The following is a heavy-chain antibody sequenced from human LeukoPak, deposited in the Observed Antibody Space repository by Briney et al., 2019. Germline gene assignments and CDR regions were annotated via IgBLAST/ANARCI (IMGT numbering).Heavy chain of an antibody. CDR3: ARGRGGIGPVYYFDY. D-gene: IGHD3-16*01. J-gene: IGHJ4*02. CDR2: IYYSGRT. Sequence: PSETLSLTCTVSGGSISSGDYYWSWIRQPPGKVLEWLGYIYYSGRTYYIPSLKSRVTISVDTSKNQFSLKLSSVTAADTAVYYCARGRGGIGPVYYFDYWGQGTLVTVSS. V-gene: IGHV4-30-4*02. CDR1: GGSISSGDYY.